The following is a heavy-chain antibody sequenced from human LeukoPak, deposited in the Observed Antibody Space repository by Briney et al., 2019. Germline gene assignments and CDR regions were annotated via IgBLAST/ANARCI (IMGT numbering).Heavy chain of an antibody. CDR1: GGSFSGYY. J-gene: IGHJ4*02. Sequence: SETLSLTCAAYGGSFSGYYWSWIRQPPGKGLEWIGETNHSGSTNYNPSLKSRVTISVDTSKNQFSLKLSSVTAADTAVYYCATGTNFDYWGQGTLVTVSS. CDR2: TNHSGST. D-gene: IGHD1-1*01. CDR3: ATGTNFDY. V-gene: IGHV4-34*01.